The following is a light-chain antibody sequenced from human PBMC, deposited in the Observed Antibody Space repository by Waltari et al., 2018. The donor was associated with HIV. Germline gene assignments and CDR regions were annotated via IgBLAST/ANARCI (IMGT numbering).Light chain of an antibody. J-gene: IGKJ4*01. V-gene: IGKV1-5*03. CDR2: HAS. Sequence: DIQMTQSPSSLSASVGDSVTITCRASKNIGTSLAWDQQKPGKAPDLLLYHASTLGSAVPSRFSGSGSGTEFTLTITSLQPVYFATYHCQQFLSYPFVFAGGTKVEIK. CDR1: KNIGTS. CDR3: QQFLSYPFV.